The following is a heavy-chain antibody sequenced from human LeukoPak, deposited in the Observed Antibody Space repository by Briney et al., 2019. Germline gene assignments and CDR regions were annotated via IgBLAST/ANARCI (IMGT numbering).Heavy chain of an antibody. J-gene: IGHJ4*02. CDR1: GGSISSGSYY. Sequence: PSETLSLTCTVSGGSISSGSYYWSWIRQPAGKGLEWIGRIHTSGSTNYNPSLKSRVTISVDTSKNQFSLKLSSVTAADTAVYYCARGLRYFDWGQGTLVTVSS. V-gene: IGHV4-61*02. D-gene: IGHD3-9*01. CDR2: IHTSGST. CDR3: ARGLRYFD.